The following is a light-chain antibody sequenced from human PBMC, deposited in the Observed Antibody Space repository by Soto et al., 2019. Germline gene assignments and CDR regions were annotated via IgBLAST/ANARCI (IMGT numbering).Light chain of an antibody. CDR1: QSVSSSY. CDR3: QQYGSSQG. V-gene: IGKV3-20*01. Sequence: EIVLTQSPGTLSLSPVERATLSCRASQSVSSSYLAWYQQKHGQAPRLLIYGASSRATGIPERFSGSGSETDFTLTISRLEPEDFAVYYCQQYGSSQGVGGGTKVEIK. J-gene: IGKJ4*01. CDR2: GAS.